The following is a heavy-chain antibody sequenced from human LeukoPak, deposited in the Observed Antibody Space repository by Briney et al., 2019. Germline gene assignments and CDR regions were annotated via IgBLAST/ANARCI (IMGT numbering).Heavy chain of an antibody. Sequence: SETLSLTCTVNSGSFSGYYWSWFRQPPGKGLEWLGEFDHRGSTKYNASLGSRVSISVDTPKNEFSLKLTSVTAADTDVYYCVRERYEILGDYEYYYYGMDVWGPGTTVTVSS. V-gene: IGHV4-34*01. CDR3: VRERYEILGDYEYYYYGMDV. CDR2: FDHRGST. CDR1: SGSFSGYY. J-gene: IGHJ6*02. D-gene: IGHD4-17*01.